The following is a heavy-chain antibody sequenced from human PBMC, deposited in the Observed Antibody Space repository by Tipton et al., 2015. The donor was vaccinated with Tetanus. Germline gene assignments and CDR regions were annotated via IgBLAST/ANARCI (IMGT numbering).Heavy chain of an antibody. V-gene: IGHV4-34*01. Sequence: LRLSCAVYGGSLSGYYWTWIRQAPGKGLEWIGDIDHRGGTNYNPSLKSRVTMSVDTSKNQFSLKLNSQTAADTSVYFCVRGRRIYTSFFSGYDYYFDYWGQGTGVTVSS. CDR2: IDHRGGT. D-gene: IGHD3-3*01. J-gene: IGHJ4*02. CDR1: GGSLSGYY. CDR3: VRGRRIYTSFFSGYDYYFDY.